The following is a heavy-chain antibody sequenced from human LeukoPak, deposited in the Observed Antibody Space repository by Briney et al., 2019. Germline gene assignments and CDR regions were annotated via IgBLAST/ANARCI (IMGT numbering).Heavy chain of an antibody. J-gene: IGHJ4*02. CDR2: IYYSKNT. CDR3: VSPRGFSYGYFDY. Sequence: SETLSLTCTVSGGSISSSSAYWGWIRQPPGKGLEWIVSIYYSKNTYYNPSLKSRVTISADTSKNQFSLTLGSVSATDTAVYYCVSPRGFSYGYFDYWGQGTLVTVSS. CDR1: GGSISSSSAY. V-gene: IGHV4-39*01. D-gene: IGHD5-18*01.